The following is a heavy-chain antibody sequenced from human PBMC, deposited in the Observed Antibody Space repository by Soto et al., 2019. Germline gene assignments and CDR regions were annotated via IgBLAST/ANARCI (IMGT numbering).Heavy chain of an antibody. J-gene: IGHJ4*02. CDR2: INHSGST. Sequence: WETLSLTCAVYGGSFSGYYWSWIRQPPGKGLEWIGEINHSGSTNYNPSLKSRVTISVDTSKNQFSLKLSSVTAADTAVYYCARSWGSSPYDYWGQGTLVTVSS. CDR1: GGSFSGYY. V-gene: IGHV4-34*01. D-gene: IGHD6-13*01. CDR3: ARSWGSSPYDY.